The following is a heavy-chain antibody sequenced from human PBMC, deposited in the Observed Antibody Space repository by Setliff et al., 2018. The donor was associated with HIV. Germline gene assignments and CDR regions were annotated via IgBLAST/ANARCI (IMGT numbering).Heavy chain of an antibody. V-gene: IGHV1-18*01. CDR2: TNDHFDDS. J-gene: IGHJ5*02. CDR3: TRDVTIFGVANAP. CDR1: GYNFGRLG. Sequence: ASVKVSCKASGYNFGRLGISWVRQAPGKGLEWLGWTNDHFDDSHSARNFQGRLTLTTDIFTNTAYMELRSLTSDDTAVYFCTRDVTIFGVANAPWGQGTLVTVSS. D-gene: IGHD3-3*01.